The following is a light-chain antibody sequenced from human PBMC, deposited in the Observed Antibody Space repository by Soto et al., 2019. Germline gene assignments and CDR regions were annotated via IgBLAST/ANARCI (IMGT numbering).Light chain of an antibody. Sequence: QSALTQPASVSGSPGQSITISCTGTSSDIGAYNYVSWYQQHPGKAPKLMIYEVSNRPSGDSTRFSGSNSGNTASLTISGLRAEDEADYYCSSYTSSNTWVFGGGTQLTVL. CDR1: SSDIGAYNY. V-gene: IGLV2-14*01. CDR3: SSYTSSNTWV. CDR2: EVS. J-gene: IGLJ3*02.